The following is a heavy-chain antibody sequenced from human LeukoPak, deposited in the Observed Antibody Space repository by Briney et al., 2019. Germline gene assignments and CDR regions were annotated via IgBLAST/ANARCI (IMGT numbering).Heavy chain of an antibody. CDR2: INHSGST. D-gene: IGHD3-10*01. CDR3: ARLLVRGY. J-gene: IGHJ4*02. CDR1: GGTFSGYY. V-gene: IGHV4-34*01. Sequence: SETLSLTCAVYGGTFSGYYWSWIRKPPGQGLEWIGGINHSGSTKYNPSLKSRVTISVDTSKNQFSLKLSSVTAADTAVYYCARLLVRGYWGQGTLVTVSS.